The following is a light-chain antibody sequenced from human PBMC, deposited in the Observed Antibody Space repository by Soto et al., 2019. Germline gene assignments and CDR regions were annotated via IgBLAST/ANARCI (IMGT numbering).Light chain of an antibody. CDR2: GAS. CDR1: QSVSSCY. V-gene: IGKV3-20*01. J-gene: IGKJ2*01. CDR3: QQYGSSTTT. Sequence: EIVLTQSPGTLSLSPGDTVAISCRASQSVSSCYLAWYQQRPGEAPRLLIYGASSRDTGIPDRFSGSGSETDFTLTISSLEPEDFAIYYCQQYGSSTTTFGQGTKLEVK.